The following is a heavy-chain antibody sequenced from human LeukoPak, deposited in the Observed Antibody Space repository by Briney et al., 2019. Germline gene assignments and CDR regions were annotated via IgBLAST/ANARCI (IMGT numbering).Heavy chain of an antibody. D-gene: IGHD1-26*01. Sequence: GGSLRLSCAASGFTFSSYWMHWVRQAPGKGLEWVSYISSSSSTIYYADSVKGRFTISRDNAKNSLYLQMNSLRAEDTAVYYCARGVRSGINPIDYWGQGTLVTVSS. CDR3: ARGVRSGINPIDY. V-gene: IGHV3-48*01. CDR1: GFTFSSYW. J-gene: IGHJ4*02. CDR2: ISSSSSTI.